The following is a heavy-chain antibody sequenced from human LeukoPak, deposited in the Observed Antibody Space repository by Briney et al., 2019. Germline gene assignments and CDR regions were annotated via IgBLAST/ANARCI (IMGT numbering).Heavy chain of an antibody. CDR1: RGTFSSYV. J-gene: IGHJ4*02. Sequence: SSVNVSCKASRGTFSSYVISGVRQAPGQGLEGMGGIIPIFGTANYAQKFQGRVTITADESTSTAYMELSSLRSEDTGVYYCAREWIAVAGLVGTLFDYWGQGTLVTVSS. CDR2: IIPIFGTA. V-gene: IGHV1-69*01. CDR3: AREWIAVAGLVGTLFDY. D-gene: IGHD6-19*01.